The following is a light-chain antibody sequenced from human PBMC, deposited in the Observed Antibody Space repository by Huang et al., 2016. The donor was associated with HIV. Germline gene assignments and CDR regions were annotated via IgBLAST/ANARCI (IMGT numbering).Light chain of an antibody. CDR1: QSVNSH. CDR3: QQRKYWPPIT. Sequence: ETVLTQSPATLSLSPGERATLSCRASQSVNSHLAWYQQKPGQTPRLLIYDASNRATGIPARFSGSGSGTDFTLTISSLEPEDFAVYYCQQRKYWPPITFGQGTRLEIK. J-gene: IGKJ5*01. V-gene: IGKV3-11*01. CDR2: DAS.